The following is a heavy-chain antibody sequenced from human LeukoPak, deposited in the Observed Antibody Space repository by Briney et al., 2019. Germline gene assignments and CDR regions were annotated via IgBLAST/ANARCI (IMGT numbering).Heavy chain of an antibody. CDR3: ARDGYYYDSSGLIRFDY. Sequence: SETLSLTCAVYGGSFSGYYWSWIRQPPGKGLEWLGEINHSGSTNYNPSLKSRVTISVDTSKNQFSLKLSSVTAADTAVYYCARDGYYYDSSGLIRFDYWGQGTLVTVSS. CDR1: GGSFSGYY. D-gene: IGHD3-22*01. CDR2: INHSGST. J-gene: IGHJ4*02. V-gene: IGHV4-34*01.